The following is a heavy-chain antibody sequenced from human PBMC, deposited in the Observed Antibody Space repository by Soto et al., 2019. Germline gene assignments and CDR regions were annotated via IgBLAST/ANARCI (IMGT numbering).Heavy chain of an antibody. V-gene: IGHV1-8*01. J-gene: IGHJ3*02. CDR2: MNPNSGNT. CDR3: ARDLRYFDWLFDPNAFDI. Sequence: ASVKVSCKASGYTFTSYDINWVRQATGQGLEWMGWMNPNSGNTGYAQNFQGRVTMTRNTSISTAYMELSSLRSEDTAVYYCARDLRYFDWLFDPNAFDIWGQGTMVTVS. D-gene: IGHD3-9*01. CDR1: GYTFTSYD.